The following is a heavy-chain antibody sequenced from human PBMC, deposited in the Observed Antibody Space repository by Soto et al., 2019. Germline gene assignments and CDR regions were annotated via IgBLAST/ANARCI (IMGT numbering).Heavy chain of an antibody. J-gene: IGHJ3*02. V-gene: IGHV3-48*01. Sequence: EAQRVESGGGLVQPGTSLRLSCAASGLTFSTSGIHWVRQAPGKGLEWLAYIGTDTTAIFHADSVKGRFNISRDNAKSSLYLQINSLRADDTAVYYCARGLRYSAFDIWGQGTMVTVSS. CDR3: ARGLRYSAFDI. D-gene: IGHD5-12*01. CDR1: GLTFSTSG. CDR2: IGTDTTAI.